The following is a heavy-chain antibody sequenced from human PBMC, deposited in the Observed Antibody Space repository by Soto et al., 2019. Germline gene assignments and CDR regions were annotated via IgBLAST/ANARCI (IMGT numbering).Heavy chain of an antibody. CDR1: GFSFSNFW. CDR2: IKQDGSEK. V-gene: IGHV3-7*01. CDR3: ARAPSYYYDSSGYFDY. J-gene: IGHJ4*02. D-gene: IGHD3-22*01. Sequence: GSLRLSCAASGFSFSNFWMSWVRQALGKGLEWVANIKQDGSEKYYVDSLKGRFTISRDNAKNSLYLQLNSLRAEDTAVYYCARAPSYYYDSSGYFDYWGQGT.